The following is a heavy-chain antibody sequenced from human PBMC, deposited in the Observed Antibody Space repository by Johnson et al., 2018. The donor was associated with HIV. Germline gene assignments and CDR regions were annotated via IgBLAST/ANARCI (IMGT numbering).Heavy chain of an antibody. CDR1: GFTFSSYA. CDR3: AKGVDYYDSSPADAVDI. Sequence: QVQLVESGGGLVKPGGSLRLSCAASGFTFSSYAMHWVRQAPGKGLEWVAVISYDGRNKYYADSVKGRFTISRDNSKNTLYLQMNSLRAEDTAVYYCAKGVDYYDSSPADAVDIWGQGTMVTVSS. J-gene: IGHJ3*02. D-gene: IGHD3-22*01. V-gene: IGHV3-30*14. CDR2: ISYDGRNK.